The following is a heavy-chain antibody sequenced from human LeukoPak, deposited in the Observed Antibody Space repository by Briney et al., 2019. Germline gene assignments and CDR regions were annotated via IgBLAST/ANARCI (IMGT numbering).Heavy chain of an antibody. J-gene: IGHJ5*02. CDR1: GVTFSYQP. Sequence: GGSLRLSCVVSGVTFSYQPMSWVRQAPGRGLEWASAISGGGGGTTYYAESVKGRFTISGDNSKNTVYLQMHSLRAEDTAIYFCAKGRAGGWNGGDRWGQGTLVTVSS. CDR3: AKGRAGGWNGGDR. V-gene: IGHV3-23*01. D-gene: IGHD1-1*01. CDR2: ISGGGGGTT.